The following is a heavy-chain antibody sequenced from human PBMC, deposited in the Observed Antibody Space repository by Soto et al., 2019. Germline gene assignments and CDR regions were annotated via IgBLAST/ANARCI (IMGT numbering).Heavy chain of an antibody. Sequence: SETLSLTCTVSGGSVSSGGYYWSWIRQHPGKGLEWIGYIYYSGSTYCNPSLKSRVTISVDTSKNQFSLKLSSVTAADTAVYYCARGYYDYVWGSYFGYGRYFDLWGRGTLVTVSS. CDR3: ARGYYDYVWGSYFGYGRYFDL. CDR2: IYYSGST. V-gene: IGHV4-31*03. J-gene: IGHJ2*01. CDR1: GGSVSSGGYY. D-gene: IGHD3-16*01.